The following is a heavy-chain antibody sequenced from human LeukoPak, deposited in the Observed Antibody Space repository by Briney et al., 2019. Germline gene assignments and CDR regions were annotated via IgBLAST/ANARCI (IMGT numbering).Heavy chain of an antibody. V-gene: IGHV3-30*02. CDR1: GFTFSSYG. CDR2: IRYDGSDK. CDR3: AKGRVYSYNPDAFGI. J-gene: IGHJ3*02. Sequence: GGSLRLSCAASGFTFSSYGMHWVRQAPGKGLEWVAFIRYDGSDKYYADSVKGRFTVSRDNSKNTLYLQMNSLRVEDTAVYYCAKGRVYSYNPDAFGIWGQGTMVTVSS. D-gene: IGHD5-18*01.